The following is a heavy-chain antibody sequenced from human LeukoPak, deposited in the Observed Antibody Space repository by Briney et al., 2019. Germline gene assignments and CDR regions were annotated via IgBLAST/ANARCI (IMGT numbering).Heavy chain of an antibody. CDR1: GGSFSGYY. Sequence: PSETLSLTCAVYGGSFSGYYWSWIRQPPGKGLEWIGEINHSGSTNYNPSLKSRVTISVDTSKNQSSLKLSSVTAADTAVYYCARHQGVLDYWGQGTLVTVSS. D-gene: IGHD3-16*01. J-gene: IGHJ4*02. CDR3: ARHQGVLDY. CDR2: INHSGST. V-gene: IGHV4-34*01.